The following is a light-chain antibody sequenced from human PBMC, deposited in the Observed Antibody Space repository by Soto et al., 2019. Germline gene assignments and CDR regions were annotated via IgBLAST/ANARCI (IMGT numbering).Light chain of an antibody. Sequence: DTQMTQSPSTLSASVGDRVTITCRAGQSISNWLAWYQQRPGKAPKLLIYKASNLESGVPSRFSGSGSGTEFTLTISRLQPDDAATYYCQQYNSTFVQGTKLEIK. V-gene: IGKV1-5*03. CDR3: QQYNST. J-gene: IGKJ2*01. CDR1: QSISNW. CDR2: KAS.